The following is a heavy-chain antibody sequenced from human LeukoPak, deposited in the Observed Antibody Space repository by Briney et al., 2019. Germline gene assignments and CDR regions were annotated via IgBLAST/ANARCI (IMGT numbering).Heavy chain of an antibody. J-gene: IGHJ5*02. CDR2: NNGDGSTT. CDR3: ARDPRNVGLAP. V-gene: IGHV3-74*01. Sequence: GGSLRLSCVASGFSLSDYWMYWVRQAPGKGPMYISRNNGDGSTTNYADVVKGRFTMSRDNVRNTLYLQMNSLRVEDTAVYYCARDPRNVGLAPWGQGTLVTVSS. CDR1: GFSLSDYW. D-gene: IGHD2-15*01.